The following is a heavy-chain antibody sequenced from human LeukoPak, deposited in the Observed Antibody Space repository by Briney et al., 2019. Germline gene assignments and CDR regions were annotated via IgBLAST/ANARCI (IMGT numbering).Heavy chain of an antibody. Sequence: PGGSLRLSCAASGFTFDDYAMHWVRQAPGKGLEWVSLISGDGGSTYYADSVKGRFTISRDNSKNSLYLQMNSLRTKDTALYYCAKTEKGLPGTTGFYYYYYGMDVWGQGTTVTVSS. J-gene: IGHJ6*02. D-gene: IGHD1-7*01. V-gene: IGHV3-43*02. CDR3: AKTEKGLPGTTGFYYYYYGMDV. CDR1: GFTFDDYA. CDR2: ISGDGGST.